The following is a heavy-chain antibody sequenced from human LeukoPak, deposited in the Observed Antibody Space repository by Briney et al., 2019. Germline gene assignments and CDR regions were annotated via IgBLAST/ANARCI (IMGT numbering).Heavy chain of an antibody. D-gene: IGHD3-22*01. CDR2: IYYSGRT. CDR1: GGSISSSSYY. Sequence: SETLSLTCTVSGGSISSSSYYWGWIRQPPGKGLEWIGSIYYSGRTYYNPSLKSRVTISVDTSKNQFSLKLSSVTAADTAVYYCARRRYYYDSSGSDFDYWGQGTLVTVSS. V-gene: IGHV4-39*01. CDR3: ARRRYYYDSSGSDFDY. J-gene: IGHJ4*02.